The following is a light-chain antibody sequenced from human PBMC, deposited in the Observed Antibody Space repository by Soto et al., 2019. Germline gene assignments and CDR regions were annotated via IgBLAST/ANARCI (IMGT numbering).Light chain of an antibody. V-gene: IGLV1-51*01. CDR3: ATWDTTLSVYV. CDR2: AND. J-gene: IGLJ1*01. CDR1: SSNIGNNF. Sequence: QSALTQPASVSAAPGQTVSISCSGSSSNIGNNFVSWYQHLPGTAPKLLILANDKRPSGIPDRFSGSKSDTSATLGIIALQTGDEADYYCATWDTTLSVYVFGTGTKLTVL.